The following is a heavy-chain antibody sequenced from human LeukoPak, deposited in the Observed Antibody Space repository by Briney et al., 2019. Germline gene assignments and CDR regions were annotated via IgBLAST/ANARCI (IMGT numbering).Heavy chain of an antibody. CDR3: ARGIAGGFDY. J-gene: IGHJ4*02. D-gene: IGHD2-21*01. CDR2: IIPNSGDA. V-gene: IGHV1-2*06. CDR1: GYTFTSYD. Sequence: ASVKVSCKASGYTFTSYDINWVRQVPGQGLEWMGRIIPNSGDAIYALKFQGRVTLTRDTSISTVYMELKRLRSDDTALYYCARGIAGGFDYWGQGTLVTVSS.